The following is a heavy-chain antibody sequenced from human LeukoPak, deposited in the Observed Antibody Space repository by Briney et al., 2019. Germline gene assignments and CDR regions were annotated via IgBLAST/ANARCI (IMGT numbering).Heavy chain of an antibody. V-gene: IGHV4-30-2*01. Sequence: SETLSLTCAVSGGSISSGGYSWSWIRQPPGKGLEWIGYIYHSGSTYYNPSLKSRVTISVDRSKNQFSLKLSSVTAADTAVYYCARTNYYGSGSGFWFDPWGQGTLVTVSS. CDR3: ARTNYYGSGSGFWFDP. CDR1: GGSISSGGYS. CDR2: IYHSGST. J-gene: IGHJ5*02. D-gene: IGHD3-10*01.